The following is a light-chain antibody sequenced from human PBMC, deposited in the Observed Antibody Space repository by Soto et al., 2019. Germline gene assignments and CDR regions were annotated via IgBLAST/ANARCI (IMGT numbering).Light chain of an antibody. CDR2: AAS. CDR1: QNIDSY. J-gene: IGKJ5*01. V-gene: IGKV1-39*01. CDR3: QQRSSWPIT. Sequence: DIQMTQSPSSLSASVGDRATITCRASQNIDSYLNWYQQKPGKAPKLLIYAASSLQSGVPSRFSGSGSGADFTLTISSLEPEDFAVYYCQQRSSWPITFGQGTRLEIK.